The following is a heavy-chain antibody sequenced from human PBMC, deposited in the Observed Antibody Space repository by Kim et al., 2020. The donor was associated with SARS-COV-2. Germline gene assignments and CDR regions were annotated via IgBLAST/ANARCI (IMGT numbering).Heavy chain of an antibody. Sequence: GGSLRHSCAASGFTFSSYWMSWVRQAPGKGLEWVANIKQDGSEKYYVDSVKGRFTISRDNAKNSLYLQMNSLRAEDTAVYYCARDERWLRLYYYYYGMDVWGQGTTVTVSS. V-gene: IGHV3-7*01. D-gene: IGHD5-12*01. CDR3: ARDERWLRLYYYYYGMDV. CDR2: IKQDGSEK. J-gene: IGHJ6*02. CDR1: GFTFSSYW.